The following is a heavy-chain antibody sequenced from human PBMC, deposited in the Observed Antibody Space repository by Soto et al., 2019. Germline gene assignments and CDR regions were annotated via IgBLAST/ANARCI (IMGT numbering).Heavy chain of an antibody. J-gene: IGHJ4*02. CDR1: EFTFREYW. D-gene: IGHD5-18*01. CDR2: IKQDGSLK. Sequence: GSLRLSCVASEFTFREYWMTWVRQAPGKGLEWVANIKQDGSLKFYVDSVKGRFSVSRDNAANSVFLDMDSLRFEDSAVYYRARGLTAHAYWGRGSLVTVSS. CDR3: ARGLTAHAY. V-gene: IGHV3-7*01.